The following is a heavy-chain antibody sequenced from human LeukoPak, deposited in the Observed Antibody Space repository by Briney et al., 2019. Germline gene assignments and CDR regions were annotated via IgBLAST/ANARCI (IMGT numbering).Heavy chain of an antibody. CDR1: GFTFSSYA. V-gene: IGHV3-23*01. J-gene: IGHJ4*02. Sequence: GGSLRLSCAASGFTFSSYAMSWVRQAPGKGLEWGSAISGSGGSTYYADSVKGRFTISRDNSKNTLYLQMNSLRAEDTAVFYCAKDIYSGSYTPFFDYWGQGGLVTVSS. D-gene: IGHD1-26*01. CDR3: AKDIYSGSYTPFFDY. CDR2: ISGSGGST.